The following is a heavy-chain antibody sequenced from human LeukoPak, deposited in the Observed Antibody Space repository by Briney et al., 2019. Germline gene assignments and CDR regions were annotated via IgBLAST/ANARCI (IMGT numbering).Heavy chain of an antibody. Sequence: GGSLRLSCAASGFTFDDYGMSWVRQAPGKGLEWVSRINWNGGSTGYADSVKGRFTISRDNAMNSLYLQMNSPRAEDTALYYCAELGITMIGGVWGKGTTVTISS. CDR3: AELGITMIGGV. CDR2: INWNGGST. D-gene: IGHD3-10*02. J-gene: IGHJ6*04. CDR1: GFTFDDYG. V-gene: IGHV3-20*04.